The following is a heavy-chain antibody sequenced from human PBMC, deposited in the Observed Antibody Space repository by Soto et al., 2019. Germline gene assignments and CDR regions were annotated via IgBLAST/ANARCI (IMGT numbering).Heavy chain of an antibody. D-gene: IGHD3-10*01. V-gene: IGHV1-69*02. J-gene: IGHJ4*02. CDR2: IIPILGIA. CDR3: ARGRGITMVRGVNFDY. CDR1: GGTFSSYT. Sequence: QVQLVQSGAEVKKPGSSVKVSCKASGGTFSSYTISWVRQAPGQGLEWMGRIIPILGIANYAQKFQGRVTITADKSTSTAYIELSSLRSEDTAVYYCARGRGITMVRGVNFDYWGQGTLVTVSS.